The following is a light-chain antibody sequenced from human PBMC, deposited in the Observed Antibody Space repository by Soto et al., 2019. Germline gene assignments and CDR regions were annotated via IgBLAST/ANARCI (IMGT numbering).Light chain of an antibody. V-gene: IGKV3-11*01. Sequence: EIVLTQSPATLSLSPGERATLSCRASQNVRSYLAWYQQKPGQAPRLLIHDAISRATGIPARFSGSGSGTGFTPTISSLEPEDFAVYYCQQRTNWPTSTFGQGTRLEIK. CDR2: DAI. J-gene: IGKJ5*01. CDR3: QQRTNWPTST. CDR1: QNVRSY.